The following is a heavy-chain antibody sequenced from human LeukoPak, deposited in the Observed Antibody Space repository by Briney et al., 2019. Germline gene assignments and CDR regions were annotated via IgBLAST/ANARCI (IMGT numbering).Heavy chain of an antibody. CDR3: AKSGGYYYNFDY. V-gene: IGHV3-30*18. CDR2: ISYDGSNK. J-gene: IGHJ4*02. D-gene: IGHD3-22*01. CDR1: GFTFSSYG. Sequence: PGRSLRLSCAASGFTFSSYGMHWVRQAPGKGLEWVAVISYDGSNKYYADSVKGRFTISRDNSKNTPYLQMNSLRAEDTAVYYCAKSGGYYYNFDYWGQGTLVTVSS.